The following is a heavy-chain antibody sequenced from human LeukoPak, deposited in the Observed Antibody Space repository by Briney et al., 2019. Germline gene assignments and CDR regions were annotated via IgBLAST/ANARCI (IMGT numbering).Heavy chain of an antibody. CDR1: GFTFSSYD. CDR2: ISGSGGST. J-gene: IGHJ3*02. V-gene: IGHV3-23*01. Sequence: GGFLRLSCAASGFTFSSYDMSWVRQAPGKGLEWVSAISGSGGSTYYADSVKGRFTISRDNSKNTLYLQMNSLRAEDTAVYYCAKDVHYDSSGYDAFDIWGQGTMVAVSS. D-gene: IGHD3-22*01. CDR3: AKDVHYDSSGYDAFDI.